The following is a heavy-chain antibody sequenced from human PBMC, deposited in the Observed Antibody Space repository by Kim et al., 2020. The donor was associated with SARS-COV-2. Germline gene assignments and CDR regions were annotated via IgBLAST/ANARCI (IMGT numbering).Heavy chain of an antibody. V-gene: IGHV3-23*01. J-gene: IGHJ4*02. CDR1: GFTFSSYA. CDR2: ISGSGGST. D-gene: IGHD3-22*01. Sequence: GGSLRLSCAASGFTFSSYAMSWVRQAPGKGLEWVSAISGSGGSTYYADSVKGRFTISRDNSKNTLYLQMNSLRAEDTAVYYCAKLGHLPITMIIREWGQGTLVTVSS. CDR3: AKLGHLPITMIIRE.